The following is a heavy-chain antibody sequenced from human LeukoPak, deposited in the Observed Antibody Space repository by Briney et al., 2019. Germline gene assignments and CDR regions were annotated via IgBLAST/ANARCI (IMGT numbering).Heavy chain of an antibody. J-gene: IGHJ4*02. CDR1: GYTFTGYY. Sequence: ASVKVSCTASGYTFTGYYMHWVRQAPGQGLEWMGWINLNSGGTNYAQKFQGRVTMTRDTSISTAYMEPSRLRSDDTAVYYCARVAVVIAYFDYWGQGTLVTVSS. D-gene: IGHD2-21*01. CDR3: ARVAVVIAYFDY. V-gene: IGHV1-2*02. CDR2: INLNSGGT.